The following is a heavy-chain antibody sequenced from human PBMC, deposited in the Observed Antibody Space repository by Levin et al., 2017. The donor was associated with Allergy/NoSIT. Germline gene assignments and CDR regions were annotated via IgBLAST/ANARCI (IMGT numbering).Heavy chain of an antibody. J-gene: IGHJ3*02. CDR3: ARGTCSGGSCYSIDAFDS. D-gene: IGHD2-15*01. CDR1: GFTFSSYD. V-gene: IGHV3-13*01. CDR2: IGTAGDT. Sequence: GESLKISCAASGFTFSSYDMHWVRQATGKGLEWVSAIGTAGDTYYPGSVKGRFTISRENAKNSLYLQMNSLRAGDTAVYYCARGTCSGGSCYSIDAFDSWGQGTMVTVSS.